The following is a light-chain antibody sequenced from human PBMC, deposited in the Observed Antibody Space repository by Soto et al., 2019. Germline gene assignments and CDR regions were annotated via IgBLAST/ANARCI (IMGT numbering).Light chain of an antibody. CDR2: TAS. Sequence: DIQMTQSPSSLSASVGDRVTITCRANQGIANSLAWYQQKPGKAPELLIHTASSLQSGVPSRFSGSGSGTDFTLTINSLQPEDGATYYWQEYASAPLTFGGGTTVEVK. CDR3: QEYASAPLT. V-gene: IGKV1-27*01. CDR1: QGIANS. J-gene: IGKJ4*01.